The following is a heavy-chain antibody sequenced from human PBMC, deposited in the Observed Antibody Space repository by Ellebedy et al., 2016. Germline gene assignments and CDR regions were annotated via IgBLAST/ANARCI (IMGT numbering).Heavy chain of an antibody. J-gene: IGHJ6*03. V-gene: IGHV4-31*03. CDR2: IYYSGST. Sequence: SETLSLXCTVSGGSISSGGYYWSWIRQHPGKGLEWIGYIYYSGSTYYNPSLKSRVTISVDTSKNQFSLKLISVTAADTAVYYCARERIVVVPAAILGDYMDVWGKGTTVTVSS. CDR3: ARERIVVVPAAILGDYMDV. CDR1: GGSISSGGYY. D-gene: IGHD2-2*01.